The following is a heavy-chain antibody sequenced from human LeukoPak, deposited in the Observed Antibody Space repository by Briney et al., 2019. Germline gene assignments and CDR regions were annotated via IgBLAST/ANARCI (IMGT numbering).Heavy chain of an antibody. CDR2: ISSNGGST. J-gene: IGHJ6*03. Sequence: GGSLRLSCAASGFTFSSYAMHWVRQAPGKGLEYVSAISSNGGSTYYANSVKGRFTISRDNSKNTLYLQVGSLRAEDMAVYYCARERVWFGDMDVWGKGTTVTVSS. CDR1: GFTFSSYA. D-gene: IGHD3-10*01. V-gene: IGHV3-64*01. CDR3: ARERVWFGDMDV.